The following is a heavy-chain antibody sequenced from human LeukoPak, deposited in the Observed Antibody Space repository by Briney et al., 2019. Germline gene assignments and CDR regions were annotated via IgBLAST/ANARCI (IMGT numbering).Heavy chain of an antibody. Sequence: GASVKVSCKASGYTFTSYDINWVRQATGQGLEWMGWINPNSGGTNYAQKFQGRVTMTRDTSISTAYMELSRLRSDDTAVYYCARDRLNYYDSSGYPDYWGQGTLVTVSS. CDR1: GYTFTSYD. J-gene: IGHJ4*02. V-gene: IGHV1-2*02. CDR3: ARDRLNYYDSSGYPDY. CDR2: INPNSGGT. D-gene: IGHD3-22*01.